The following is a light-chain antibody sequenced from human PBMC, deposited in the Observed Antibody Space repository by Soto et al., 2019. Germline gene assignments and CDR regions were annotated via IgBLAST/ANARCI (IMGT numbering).Light chain of an antibody. CDR2: EGS. Sequence: QSVLTQPASVSGSPGQSITISCTGTSSDVGSYNFVSWYQQHPGKAPKLLIYEGSKRPSGVSNRFSGSKSGNTASLTISGLQAEDEADYYCCSYAGSNNFVFGTGTKLTVL. CDR1: SSDVGSYNF. V-gene: IGLV2-23*01. CDR3: CSYAGSNNFV. J-gene: IGLJ1*01.